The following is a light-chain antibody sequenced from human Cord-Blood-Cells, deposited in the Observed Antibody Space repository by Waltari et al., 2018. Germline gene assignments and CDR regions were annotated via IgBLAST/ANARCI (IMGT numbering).Light chain of an antibody. CDR1: QRVSSY. V-gene: IGKV3-11*01. Sequence: EIVLTQSPATLSLSPGERATLSCRARQRVSSYLAWYQQKPGQAPRLLIYDASNRATGIPARSSGSGSGTDFTLTSSSLDPEEFAVYYCQQRSNWPPWTFGQGTKVEIK. CDR3: QQRSNWPPWT. CDR2: DAS. J-gene: IGKJ1*01.